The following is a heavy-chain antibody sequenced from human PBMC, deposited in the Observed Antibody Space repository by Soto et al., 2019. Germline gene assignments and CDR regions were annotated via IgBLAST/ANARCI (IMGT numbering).Heavy chain of an antibody. CDR3: ARGVRVAGTLGWFDP. V-gene: IGHV4-34*01. CDR2: INHSGST. D-gene: IGHD6-19*01. Sequence: QVQLQQWGAGLLKPSETLSLTCAVYGGSFSGYYWSWIRQPPGKGLEWIGEINHSGSTNYNPSLKSRVTIXGDXSXSQFSLKLSSVTAADTAVYYCARGVRVAGTLGWFDPWGQGTLVTVSS. CDR1: GGSFSGYY. J-gene: IGHJ5*02.